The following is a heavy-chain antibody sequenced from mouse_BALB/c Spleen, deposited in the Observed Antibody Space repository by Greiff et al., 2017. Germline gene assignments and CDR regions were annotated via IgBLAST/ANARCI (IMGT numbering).Heavy chain of an antibody. Sequence: VQLQQSGAELVRSGASVKLSCTASGFNIKDYYMHWVKQRPEQGLEWIGWIDPENGDTEYAPKFQGKATMTADTSSNTAYLQLSSLTSEDTAVYYCNAYYGSSPSYAMDYWGQGTSVTISS. D-gene: IGHD1-1*01. V-gene: IGHV14-4*02. CDR3: NAYYGSSPSYAMDY. J-gene: IGHJ4*01. CDR2: IDPENGDT. CDR1: GFNIKDYY.